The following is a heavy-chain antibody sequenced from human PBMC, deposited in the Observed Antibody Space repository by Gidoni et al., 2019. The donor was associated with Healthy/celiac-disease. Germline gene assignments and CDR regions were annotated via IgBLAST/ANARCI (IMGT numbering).Heavy chain of an antibody. V-gene: IGHV4-59*01. J-gene: IGHJ4*02. CDR1: GGPISCYS. Sequence: QVQLQESVPGLVKPSETLALTCTGSGGPISCYSWSWIRQPPGKGLEWIGYIYYSGSTNYNPSLKSRVTISVDTSKNQFSLKLSSVTAADTAVYYCARGVYDSSGYWDYWGQGTLVTVSS. CDR2: IYYSGST. CDR3: ARGVYDSSGYWDY. D-gene: IGHD3-22*01.